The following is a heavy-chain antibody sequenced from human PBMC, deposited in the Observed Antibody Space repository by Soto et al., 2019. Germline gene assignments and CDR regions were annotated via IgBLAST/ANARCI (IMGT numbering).Heavy chain of an antibody. CDR2: VDNEGIYT. Sequence: GALRVFSAAAGFSLTNYWMHWVRQAPEKGLVWVARVDNEGIYTSYADSVKGRFTISRDNAQNTLYLQMNDLRVDDTAVYYCGSVFEYWGQGRLVTVSP. J-gene: IGHJ4*02. V-gene: IGHV3-74*01. CDR3: GSVFEY. CDR1: GFSLTNYW.